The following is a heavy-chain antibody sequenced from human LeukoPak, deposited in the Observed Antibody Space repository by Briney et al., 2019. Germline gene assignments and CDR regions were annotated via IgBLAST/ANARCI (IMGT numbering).Heavy chain of an antibody. CDR2: ISSSSSYI. V-gene: IGHV3-21*01. Sequence: GGSLRLSCAASGFTFSSYGMHWVRQAPGKGLEWVSSISSSSSYIYYADSVKGRFTISRDNAKNSLYLQMNSLRAEDTAVYYCARDSQKYYDSSGYPDAFDIWGQGTMVTVSS. J-gene: IGHJ3*02. CDR3: ARDSQKYYDSSGYPDAFDI. CDR1: GFTFSSYG. D-gene: IGHD3-22*01.